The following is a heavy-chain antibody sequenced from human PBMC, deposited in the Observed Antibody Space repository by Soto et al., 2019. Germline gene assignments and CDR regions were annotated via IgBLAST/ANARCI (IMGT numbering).Heavy chain of an antibody. J-gene: IGHJ1*01. Sequence: ASVKVSCKASGYTFTSHGISWVRQAPGQGLEWMGWISAYNGNTNYAQKLQGRVTMTTDTSTSTAYMELRSLRSDDTAVYYCARGDRMYSSSRLQHWGQGTLVTVSS. CDR1: GYTFTSHG. CDR3: ARGDRMYSSSRLQH. CDR2: ISAYNGNT. V-gene: IGHV1-18*01. D-gene: IGHD6-13*01.